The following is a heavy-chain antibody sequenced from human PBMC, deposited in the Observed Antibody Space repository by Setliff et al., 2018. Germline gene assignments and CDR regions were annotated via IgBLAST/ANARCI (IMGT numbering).Heavy chain of an antibody. CDR3: AKGGCVSGGNCYSDY. CDR1: KFSFSTYS. Sequence: PGGSLRLSCVGSKFSFSTYSMNWVRQAPGKGLEWVSYISSSSDTIYYADSVRGRFTISRDNAKYSLSLQMNSLRGDDTAVYYCAKGGCVSGGNCYSDYWGQGTQVTVSS. V-gene: IGHV3-48*04. J-gene: IGHJ4*02. CDR2: ISSSSDTI. D-gene: IGHD2-15*01.